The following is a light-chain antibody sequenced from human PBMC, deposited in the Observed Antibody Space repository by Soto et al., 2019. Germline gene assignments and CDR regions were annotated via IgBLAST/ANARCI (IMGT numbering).Light chain of an antibody. J-gene: IGKJ4*01. Sequence: DIQMTQSPSSLSASVGDRFTITCRSSQNIDIFLNWYHQKPGRAPNLLIYGASTLQNGVPSRFSGSGSGTDFSLTISSLQPEDFGTYYCQQSYSAPPLTFGAGTKVDIK. CDR1: QNIDIF. V-gene: IGKV1-39*01. CDR2: GAS. CDR3: QQSYSAPPLT.